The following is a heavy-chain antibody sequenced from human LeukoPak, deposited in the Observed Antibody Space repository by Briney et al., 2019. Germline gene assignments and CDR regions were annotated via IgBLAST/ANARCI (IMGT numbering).Heavy chain of an antibody. CDR2: IYTGGST. CDR1: GGSISSYY. D-gene: IGHD3-22*01. CDR3: ARDSSYYDSSGYYPYYYYMDV. V-gene: IGHV4-4*07. Sequence: PSETLSLTCTVSGGSISSYYWSWIRQPAGKGLEWIGRIYTGGSTNYNPSLKSRVTMSVDTSKNQFSLKLSSVTAADTAVYYCARDSSYYDSSGYYPYYYYMDVWGKGTTVTISS. J-gene: IGHJ6*03.